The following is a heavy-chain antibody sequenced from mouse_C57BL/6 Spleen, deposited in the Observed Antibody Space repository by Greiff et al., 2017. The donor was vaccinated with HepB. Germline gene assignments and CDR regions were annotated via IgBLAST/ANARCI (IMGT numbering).Heavy chain of an antibody. V-gene: IGHV14-2*01. CDR2: IDPEDGET. Sequence: EVQLQQSGAELVKPGASVKLSCTASGFNIKDYYMHWVKQRTEQGLEWIGRIDPEDGETKYAPKFPGKATITADTSSNTAYLQLSSLPSEDTAVYYCARGPLYYEYHGYFDVWGTGTTVTVSS. CDR1: GFNIKDYY. CDR3: ARGPLYYEYHGYFDV. D-gene: IGHD2-4*01. J-gene: IGHJ1*03.